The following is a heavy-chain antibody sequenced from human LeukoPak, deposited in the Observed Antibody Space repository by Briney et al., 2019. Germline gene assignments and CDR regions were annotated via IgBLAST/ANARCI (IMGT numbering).Heavy chain of an antibody. J-gene: IGHJ4*02. CDR2: ISYDGNNK. CDR1: GFTFSSYA. V-gene: IGHV3-30-3*01. Sequence: GGSLRLSCAASGFTFSSYAMDWVRQAPGKGLEWVAVISYDGNNKHYADSVKGRFTISRDNSKNTLYMQMNSLRAEDTAVYYCARAGAVDTAMVNGHWGQGTLVTVSS. D-gene: IGHD5-18*01. CDR3: ARAGAVDTAMVNGH.